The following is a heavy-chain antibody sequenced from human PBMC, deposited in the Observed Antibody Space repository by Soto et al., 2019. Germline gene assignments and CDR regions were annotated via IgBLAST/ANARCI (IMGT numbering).Heavy chain of an antibody. CDR2: IYPGDSDT. CDR3: ARHRQGDSSGYYYFDAFDI. J-gene: IGHJ3*02. CDR1: GYSFTSYW. V-gene: IGHV5-51*01. D-gene: IGHD3-22*01. Sequence: GESLKISCKGSGYSFTSYWIGWVRQMPGKGLEWMGIIYPGDSDTRYSPSFQGQVTISADKSISTAYLQWSSLKASDTAMYYCARHRQGDSSGYYYFDAFDIWGQGTMVTVSS.